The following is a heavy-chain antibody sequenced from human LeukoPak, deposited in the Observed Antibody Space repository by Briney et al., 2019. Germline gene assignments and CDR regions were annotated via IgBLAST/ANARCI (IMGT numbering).Heavy chain of an antibody. Sequence: GGSLRLSCAASGFTFSSYEMNWVRQAPGKGLEWVSYISSSSSTIYYADSVKGRFTISRDNAKNSLYLQMNSLRAEDTAVYYCARDYYDSSGQPPDAFDIWGQGTMVTVSS. J-gene: IGHJ3*02. V-gene: IGHV3-48*03. CDR2: ISSSSSTI. CDR1: GFTFSSYE. D-gene: IGHD3-22*01. CDR3: ARDYYDSSGQPPDAFDI.